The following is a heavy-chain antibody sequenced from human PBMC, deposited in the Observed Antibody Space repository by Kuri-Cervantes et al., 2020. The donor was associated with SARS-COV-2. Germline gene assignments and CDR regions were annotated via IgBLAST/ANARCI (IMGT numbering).Heavy chain of an antibody. CDR2: INLNSGGA. Sequence: ASVKVSCKASGYTFTGYYMHWVRQAPGQGLEWMGWINLNSGGANSAQKFQGWVIMTRDTSITTAYMELSRLRSDDTAVYYCARGPSWNYIWGTYRGGWDTFDIWGQGTMVTVSS. CDR1: GYTFTGYY. V-gene: IGHV1-2*04. D-gene: IGHD3-16*02. J-gene: IGHJ3*02. CDR3: ARGPSWNYIWGTYRGGWDTFDI.